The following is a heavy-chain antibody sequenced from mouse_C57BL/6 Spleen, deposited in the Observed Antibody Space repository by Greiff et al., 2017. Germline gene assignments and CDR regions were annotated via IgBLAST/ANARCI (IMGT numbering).Heavy chain of an antibody. CDR3: ARCYGGSFDY. D-gene: IGHD1-1*01. J-gene: IGHJ2*01. CDR1: GFTFSDYG. Sequence: VQLKESGGGLVKPGGSLKLSCAASGFTFSDYGMHWVRQAPEKVLEWFAYISSGSSTIYYADTVKGRFTISRDNAKNTLFLQMTSLRSEDTAMYYCARCYGGSFDYWCQGTTLTVSS. V-gene: IGHV5-17*01. CDR2: ISSGSSTI.